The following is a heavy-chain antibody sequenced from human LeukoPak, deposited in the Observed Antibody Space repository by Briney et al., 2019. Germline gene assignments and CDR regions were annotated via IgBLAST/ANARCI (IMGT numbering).Heavy chain of an antibody. Sequence: GGSLRLSCAASGFTFSSFAMSWVRQAPGKGLEWVSAISTSVGSTYYADSVKGRFTISRDNSKNTLYLQMNSLRAEDTAVYYCARASITIFGVFISGYYFDYWGQGTLVTVSS. CDR1: GFTFSSFA. CDR2: ISTSVGST. V-gene: IGHV3-23*01. D-gene: IGHD3-3*01. CDR3: ARASITIFGVFISGYYFDY. J-gene: IGHJ4*02.